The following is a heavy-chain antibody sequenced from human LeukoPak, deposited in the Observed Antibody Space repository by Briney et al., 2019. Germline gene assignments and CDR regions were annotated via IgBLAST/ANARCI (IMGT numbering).Heavy chain of an antibody. CDR3: ARDPAYYDFWSGYYTGNQPNFDY. Sequence: ASVKVSCKASGYTFTSYGISWVRQAPGQGLEWMGWISAYNGNTNYAQKLQGRVTMTTDTSTSTAYMELRSLRSDDTAVYYCARDPAYYDFWSGYYTGNQPNFDYWGQGTLVTVSS. CDR1: GYTFTSYG. V-gene: IGHV1-18*01. J-gene: IGHJ4*02. D-gene: IGHD3-3*01. CDR2: ISAYNGNT.